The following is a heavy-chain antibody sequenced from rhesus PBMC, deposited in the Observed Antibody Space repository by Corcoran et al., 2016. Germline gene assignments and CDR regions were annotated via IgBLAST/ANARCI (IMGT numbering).Heavy chain of an antibody. V-gene: IGHV4-65*01. CDR1: GGSISSSNW. Sequence: QVQLQESGPGLVKPSETLSLTCAVSGGSISSSNWWSWIRQSPGKGLEWIGYMYGGSGSTSYNPSLKSRVTISTDTSQNQFSLKLSSVTAADTAVYYCARHEPLGDEYFEFWGQGALVTVSS. CDR3: ARHEPLGDEYFEF. D-gene: IGHD2-2*01. J-gene: IGHJ1*01. CDR2: MYGGSGST.